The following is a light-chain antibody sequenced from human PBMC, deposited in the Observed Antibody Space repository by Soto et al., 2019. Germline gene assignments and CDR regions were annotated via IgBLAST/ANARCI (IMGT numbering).Light chain of an antibody. V-gene: IGKV1-39*01. J-gene: IGKJ2*01. CDR3: QQSFSRPMYT. CDR1: QTISTY. Sequence: DIQMTQSPSSLSASVGDRVMITCRASQTISTYLNWYQQKPGTAPKLLIYDASTLQSGVPSRFSGSGSGTDFTLTSSNLQPEDFATFYDQQSFSRPMYTFGQGTKVEIK. CDR2: DAS.